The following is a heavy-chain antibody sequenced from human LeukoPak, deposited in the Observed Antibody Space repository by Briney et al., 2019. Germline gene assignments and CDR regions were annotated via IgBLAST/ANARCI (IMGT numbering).Heavy chain of an antibody. CDR2: INAGNGNT. Sequence: ASVEVSCKASGYTFTSYAMHWVRQAPGQRLEWMGWINAGNGNTKYSQKFQGRVTITRDTSASTAYMELSSLRSEDTAVYYCARVPLHDDSGHYYPHWGQGTLVTVSS. CDR1: GYTFTSYA. J-gene: IGHJ1*01. D-gene: IGHD3-22*01. CDR3: ARVPLHDDSGHYYPH. V-gene: IGHV1-3*01.